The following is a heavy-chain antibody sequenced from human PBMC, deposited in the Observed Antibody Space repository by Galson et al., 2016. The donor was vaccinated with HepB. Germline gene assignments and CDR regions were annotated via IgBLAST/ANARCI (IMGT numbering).Heavy chain of an antibody. V-gene: IGHV3-30-3*01. CDR3: AREGPGRDFSSFDY. CDR2: ISNDGSDE. Sequence: SLRLSCAASGFSFSVYGMHWVRQAPGKGLEWVAFISNDGSDEYYADSVKGRFTISRDNSKNTLYLQLNSLRAEDTAVFYCAREGPGRDFSSFDYWGQGTLVTVST. CDR1: GFSFSVYG. J-gene: IGHJ4*02. D-gene: IGHD3-3*01.